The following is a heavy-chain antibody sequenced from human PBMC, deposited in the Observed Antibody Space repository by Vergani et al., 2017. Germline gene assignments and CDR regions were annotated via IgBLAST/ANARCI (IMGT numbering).Heavy chain of an antibody. J-gene: IGHJ2*01. D-gene: IGHD3-3*01. CDR1: GGSISSYY. CDR2: IYYSGST. V-gene: IGHV4-59*01. CDR3: ARDRSPDYDFWSGYYPYWYFDL. Sequence: QVQLQESGPGLVKPSETLSLTCTVSGGSISSYYWSWIRQPPGKGLEWIGNIYYSGSTNYNPSLKSRATISVDTSKNQFSLKLSSVTAADTTVYYCARDRSPDYDFWSGYYPYWYFDLWGRGTLVTVSS.